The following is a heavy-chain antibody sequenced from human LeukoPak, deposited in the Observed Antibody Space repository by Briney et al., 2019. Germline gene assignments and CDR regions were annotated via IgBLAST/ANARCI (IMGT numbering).Heavy chain of an antibody. Sequence: GGSLRLSCAASGFTVSSNYMSWVRQAPGKGLEWVSVIYSGGSTYYAAPVKSRFTISRDNSKNTLYLQMNCLRAEDADVYYCARDNGNFDYWGQGTLVTVSS. J-gene: IGHJ4*02. D-gene: IGHD1-14*01. CDR2: IYSGGST. V-gene: IGHV3-66*02. CDR3: ARDNGNFDY. CDR1: GFTVSSNY.